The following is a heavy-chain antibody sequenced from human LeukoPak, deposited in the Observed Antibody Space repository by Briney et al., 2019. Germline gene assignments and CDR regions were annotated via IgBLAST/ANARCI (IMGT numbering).Heavy chain of an antibody. CDR1: GYTFPNYY. D-gene: IGHD2-2*01. CDR3: ARGRSIVVVPAAIYPPFGY. Sequence: WASVKVSCKASGYTFPNYYVHWVRQAPGQGLEWMGIINPSGGSTSYAQKFQGRVTMTRDTSTSTVYMELSSLRSEDTAVYYCARGRSIVVVPAAIYPPFGYWGQGTLVTVSS. J-gene: IGHJ4*02. CDR2: INPSGGST. V-gene: IGHV1-46*01.